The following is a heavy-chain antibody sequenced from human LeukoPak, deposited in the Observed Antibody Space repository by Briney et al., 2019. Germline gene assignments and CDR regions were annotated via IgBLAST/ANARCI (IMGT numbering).Heavy chain of an antibody. CDR2: IYYSGST. D-gene: IGHD1-26*01. Sequence: SETLSLTCTVSGGSISSSSYYWGWIRQPPGKGLEWIGSIYYSGSTYYNPSLKSRVTISVDTSKNQFSLKLSSVTAADTAVYYCARAAYSGSYHSNYWGQRTLVTVSS. CDR3: ARAAYSGSYHSNY. CDR1: GGSISSSSYY. V-gene: IGHV4-39*07. J-gene: IGHJ4*02.